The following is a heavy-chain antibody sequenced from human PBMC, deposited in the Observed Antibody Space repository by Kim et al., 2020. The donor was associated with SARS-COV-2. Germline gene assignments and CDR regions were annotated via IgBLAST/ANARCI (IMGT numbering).Heavy chain of an antibody. Sequence: DYAVSVKSRISINPDTSKNQFSLQLNSVTPEDTAIYYCAGDSPGYRYFDSWGQGTLVTVSS. J-gene: IGHJ4*02. CDR3: AGDSPGYRYFDS. D-gene: IGHD3-9*01. V-gene: IGHV6-1*01.